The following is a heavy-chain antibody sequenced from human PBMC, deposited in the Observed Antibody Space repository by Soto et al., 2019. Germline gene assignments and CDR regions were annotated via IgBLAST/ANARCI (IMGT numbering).Heavy chain of an antibody. V-gene: IGHV1-69*08. CDR2: VVPLLGIE. Sequence: QVQLVQSGAKVKRTGSSVKVSCKASGGTFNSHTINWVRQAPGQGLEWVGRVVPLLGIESHPQKFKDRLTVTVATTSGSVFLELTNLTSEDTAVYNCTRDRPEKGVVAVRRQHFGSWCPGTLLRVSP. D-gene: IGHD2-21*01. CDR1: GGTFNSHT. CDR3: TRDRPEKGVVAVRRQHFGS. J-gene: IGHJ4*02.